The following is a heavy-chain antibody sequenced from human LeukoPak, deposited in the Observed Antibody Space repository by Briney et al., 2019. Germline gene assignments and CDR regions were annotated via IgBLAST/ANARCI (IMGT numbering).Heavy chain of an antibody. V-gene: IGHV3-23*01. Sequence: GGSLRLSCAASGFTFSNYAMTWVRQAPGKGLEWVSIISTSGSDTFYADSVKGRFTISRDNFKNILPLQMNRLRVEDTAVYYCARDREFDYWGQGTLVTVSS. CDR2: ISTSGSDT. J-gene: IGHJ4*02. CDR3: ARDREFDY. CDR1: GFTFSNYA. D-gene: IGHD1-26*01.